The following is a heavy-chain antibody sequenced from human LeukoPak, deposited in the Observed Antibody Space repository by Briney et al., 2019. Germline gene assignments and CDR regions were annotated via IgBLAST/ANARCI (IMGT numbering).Heavy chain of an antibody. CDR1: GGSVSSGSYY. V-gene: IGHV4-61*01. J-gene: IGHJ3*02. CDR3: ARASFDGSGYGAFDI. Sequence: PSETLSLTCTVSGGSVSSGSYYWSWIRQPPGKGLEWIGYIYYSGSTNYNSSLKSRVTISVDTSKNQFSLKLNSVAAADTAVYYCARASFDGSGYGAFDIWGQGTMVTVSS. CDR2: IYYSGST. D-gene: IGHD3-22*01.